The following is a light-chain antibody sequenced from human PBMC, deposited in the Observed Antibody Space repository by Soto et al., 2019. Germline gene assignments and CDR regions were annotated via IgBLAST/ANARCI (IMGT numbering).Light chain of an antibody. CDR1: QSVLYSSNNKNY. V-gene: IGKV4-1*01. CDR2: WAS. Sequence: DIVMTQSPDSLAVSLGERATINCKSSQSVLYSSNNKNYLAWYQQKSGQPPKLLIYWASTRESGVPDRFSGSGSGTDFTLTIGGLQAEDVAVYYCQQYYSDPWTFGQGTNVEIK. CDR3: QQYYSDPWT. J-gene: IGKJ1*01.